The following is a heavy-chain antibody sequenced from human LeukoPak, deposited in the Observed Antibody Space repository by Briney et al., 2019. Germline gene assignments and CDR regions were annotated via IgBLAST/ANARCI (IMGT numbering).Heavy chain of an antibody. CDR2: INHSGST. D-gene: IGHD2-2*01. CDR1: GGSFSGYY. J-gene: IGHJ4*02. Sequence: SETLSLTCAVYGGSFSGYYWSWIRQPPGKGLEWIGEINHSGSTNYNPSLKSRVTISVDTSKNQFSLKLSSVTAADTAVYYCARLVPDIVVVPAASDYWGQGTLVTVSS. V-gene: IGHV4-34*01. CDR3: ARLVPDIVVVPAASDY.